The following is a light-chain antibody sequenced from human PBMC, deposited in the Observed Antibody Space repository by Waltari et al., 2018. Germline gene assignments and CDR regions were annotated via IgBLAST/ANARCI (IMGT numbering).Light chain of an antibody. CDR3: QQYNDWPRT. CDR1: QSVSSN. V-gene: IGKV3-15*01. Sequence: EIVMTQSPATLSVSPGERATLSCRAGQSVSSNLAWYQQKPGQAPRLLIYGASTRATGIPARFSGSGSGTEFTRTISSLQSEDFVLYYCQQYNDWPRTFGQGTKVEIK. CDR2: GAS. J-gene: IGKJ1*01.